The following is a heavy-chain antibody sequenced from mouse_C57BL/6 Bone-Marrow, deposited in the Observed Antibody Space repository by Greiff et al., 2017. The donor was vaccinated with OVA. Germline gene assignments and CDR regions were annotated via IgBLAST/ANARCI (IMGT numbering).Heavy chain of an antibody. V-gene: IGHV3-6*01. CDR3: ARDPSYDGYPLYWYFDV. J-gene: IGHJ1*03. D-gene: IGHD2-3*01. CDR1: GYSITSGYY. Sequence: VQLQQSGPGLVKPSQSLSLTCSVTGYSITSGYYWNWIRQFPGNKLEWMGYISYDGSNNYNPSLKNRISITRDTSKNQFFLKLNSVTTEDTATYYCARDPSYDGYPLYWYFDVWGTGTTVTVSS. CDR2: ISYDGSN.